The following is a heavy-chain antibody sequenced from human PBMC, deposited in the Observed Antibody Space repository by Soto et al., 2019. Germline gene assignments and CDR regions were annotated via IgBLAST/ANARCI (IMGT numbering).Heavy chain of an antibody. V-gene: IGHV3-48*01. CDR2: ITTSSSTI. D-gene: IGHD2-2*01. J-gene: IGHJ4*02. Sequence: GGSGLSCAASGFTFNSYGMNWVRQAPGKGLEWVSYITTSSSTILYADSVKGRFTISRDDAKNSLYLQMNSLRAEDTAVYYCAIDPGYCSSTSCYGGAFDYWGQGTLVTSPQ. CDR1: GFTFNSYG. CDR3: AIDPGYCSSTSCYGGAFDY.